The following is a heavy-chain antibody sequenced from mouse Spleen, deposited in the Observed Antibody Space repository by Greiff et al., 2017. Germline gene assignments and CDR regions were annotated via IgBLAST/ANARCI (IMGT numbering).Heavy chain of an antibody. Sequence: EVQLVESGGGLVKLGASLKLSCAASGFTFSSYAMPWVRQTPGQGLEWVATIRRGGGNTYYPDNVKGRVTISRDNAKNTLYLQMSSLKSEDTAMYYCARNGVWSSYYFDYWGQGTTLTVSS. J-gene: IGHJ2*01. CDR1: GFTFSSYA. CDR3: ARNGVWSSYYFDY. D-gene: IGHD2-10*02. V-gene: IGHV5-9*04. CDR2: IRRGGGNT.